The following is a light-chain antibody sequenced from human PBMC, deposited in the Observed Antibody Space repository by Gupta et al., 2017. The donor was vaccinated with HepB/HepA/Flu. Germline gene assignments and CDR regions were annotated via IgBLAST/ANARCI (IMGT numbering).Light chain of an antibody. V-gene: IGKV1-39*01. CDR3: QQSYSTPLT. CDR2: AAS. Sequence: DIQMTQSPSSPSASVGDRVTITCRASQSISSYLNLYQQKPGKAPKLLIYAASSLQSGVPSRFSGSGSGTDFTLTILSLQPEDFATYYCQQSYSTPLTFGGGTKVEIK. CDR1: QSISSY. J-gene: IGKJ4*01.